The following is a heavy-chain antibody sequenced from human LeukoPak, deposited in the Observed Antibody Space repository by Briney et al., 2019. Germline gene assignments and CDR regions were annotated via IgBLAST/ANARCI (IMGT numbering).Heavy chain of an antibody. D-gene: IGHD2-15*01. Sequence: GGSLRLSCAASGFTFSTYGMHWVRQAPGKGLEWVSFIWFDGSNKYYADSVKGRFTISRDNSKNTLYLQMNCLRAEDTAVYYCAKVRCSGGSCYSGPPDYWGQGTLVTVSS. CDR2: IWFDGSNK. J-gene: IGHJ4*02. V-gene: IGHV3-30*02. CDR3: AKVRCSGGSCYSGPPDY. CDR1: GFTFSTYG.